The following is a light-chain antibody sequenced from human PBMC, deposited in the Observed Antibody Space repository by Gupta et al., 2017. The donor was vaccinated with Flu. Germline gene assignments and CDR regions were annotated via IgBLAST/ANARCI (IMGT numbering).Light chain of an antibody. V-gene: IGKV3-11*01. J-gene: IGKJ4*01. CDR3: QLSSA. Sequence: SPATLSLSPGERATRSCRASQTIRNFLAWYQQKPGQAPRLLIYDTSNRATGIPARFSGSGSGTDFILTISSIEPEDCAVYYCQLSSAFGGGTKVEIK. CDR2: DTS. CDR1: QTIRNF.